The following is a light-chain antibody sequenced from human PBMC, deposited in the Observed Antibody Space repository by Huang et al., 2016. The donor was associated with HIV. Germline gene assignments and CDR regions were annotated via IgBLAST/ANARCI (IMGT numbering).Light chain of an antibody. CDR2: AAS. J-gene: IGKJ5*01. Sequence: DIVLTQSPATLSLSPGERATVSCRASQSVSTCFAWYQHKPGQAPRLLIFAASNRASGVPARFSGTGSGTDFTLTISSLEPSDVAVYYCQQHSYWPITFGRGTRLEI. V-gene: IGKV3-11*01. CDR1: QSVSTC. CDR3: QQHSYWPIT.